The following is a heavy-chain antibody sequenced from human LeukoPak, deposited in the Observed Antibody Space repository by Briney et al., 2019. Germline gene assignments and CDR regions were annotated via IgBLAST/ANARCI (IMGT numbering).Heavy chain of an antibody. D-gene: IGHD3-22*01. CDR1: GFSFSSYA. V-gene: IGHV3-30*04. Sequence: GGSLRLSCAASGFSFSSYAMHWVRQAPGKRLEWVSLMSYDGIKKQYADSVKGRFTISRDNSKDTLYLQMNSLRAEDTAIYYCARERSSGYPHYWGQGTLVTVSS. CDR3: ARERSSGYPHY. J-gene: IGHJ4*02. CDR2: MSYDGIKK.